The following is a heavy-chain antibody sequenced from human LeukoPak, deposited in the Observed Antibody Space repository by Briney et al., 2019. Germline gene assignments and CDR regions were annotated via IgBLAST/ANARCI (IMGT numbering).Heavy chain of an antibody. V-gene: IGHV1-69*04. Sequence: ASVKVSCKASGGTFSSYAISWVRQAPGQGLEWMGRIIPILGIANYAQKFQGRVTITADKSTSTAYMELSSLRSEDTAVYYCARVDYDFWSGYLVTVDYWGQGTLVTVSS. J-gene: IGHJ4*02. CDR3: ARVDYDFWSGYLVTVDY. CDR2: IIPILGIA. D-gene: IGHD3-3*01. CDR1: GGTFSSYA.